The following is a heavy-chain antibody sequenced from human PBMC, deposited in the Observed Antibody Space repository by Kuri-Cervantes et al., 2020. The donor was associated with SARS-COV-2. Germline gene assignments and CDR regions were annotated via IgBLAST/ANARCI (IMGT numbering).Heavy chain of an antibody. CDR3: ARDSAGATWGSYYYYGMDV. V-gene: IGHV3-48*04. D-gene: IGHD1-26*01. J-gene: IGHJ6*02. CDR1: GFTFSSYS. CDR2: ISSSGSTI. Sequence: GESLKISCAASGFTFSSYSMNWVRQAPGKGLEWVSYISSSGSTIYYADSVKGRFTISRDNAKNSLYLQMNSLRAEDTAVYYCARDSAGATWGSYYYYGMDVWGQGTTVTVSS.